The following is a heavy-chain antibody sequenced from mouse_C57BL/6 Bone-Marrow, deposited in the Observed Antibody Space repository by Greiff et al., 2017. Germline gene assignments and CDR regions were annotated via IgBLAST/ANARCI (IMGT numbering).Heavy chain of an antibody. CDR1: GFNIKDDY. CDR2: IDPENGDT. CDR3: TREAWFAY. Sequence: EVMLVESGAELVRPGASVKLSCTASGFNIKDDYMHWVKQRPEQGLEWIGWIDPENGDTEYASKFQGKATITADTSSNTAYLQLSSLTSEDTAVYYCTREAWFAYWGQGTLVTVSA. V-gene: IGHV14-4*01. J-gene: IGHJ3*01.